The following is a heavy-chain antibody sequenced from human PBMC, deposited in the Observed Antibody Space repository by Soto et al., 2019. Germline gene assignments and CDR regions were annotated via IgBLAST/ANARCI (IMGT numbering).Heavy chain of an antibody. CDR3: ARGREDFHAGRGPRWMWLAP. CDR1: GGSISSGGYS. Sequence: PSETLSLTCAVSGGSISSGGYSWSWIRQPPGKGLEWIGYISNSGNTDYSPSLKSRATISADTSRNQFSLKLRSVNTADTAVYFCARGREDFHAGRGPRWMWLAPWGQGTLVTVSS. D-gene: IGHD2-15*01. CDR2: ISNSGNT. V-gene: IGHV4-61*08. J-gene: IGHJ5*02.